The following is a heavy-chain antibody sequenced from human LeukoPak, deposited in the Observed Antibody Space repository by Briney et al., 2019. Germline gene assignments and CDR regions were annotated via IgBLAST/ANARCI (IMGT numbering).Heavy chain of an antibody. CDR1: GFTFSSYS. CDR3: ARDIAVAGRNFDY. D-gene: IGHD6-19*01. V-gene: IGHV3-21*01. J-gene: IGHJ4*02. Sequence: GGSLRLSCAASGFTFSSYSMNWVRQAPGKGLEWVSSISSSSSYIYYADSAKGRFTISRDNAKNSLYLQMNSLRAEDTAVYYCARDIAVAGRNFDYWGQGTLVTVSS. CDR2: ISSSSSYI.